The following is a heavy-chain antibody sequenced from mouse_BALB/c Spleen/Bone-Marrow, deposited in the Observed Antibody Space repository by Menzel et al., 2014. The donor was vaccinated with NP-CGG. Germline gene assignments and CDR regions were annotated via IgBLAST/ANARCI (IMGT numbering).Heavy chain of an antibody. CDR1: GYSITSDSA. D-gene: IGHD1-1*02. Sequence: EVKLLESGPGLVKPSQSLSLTCTVTGYSITSDSAWNWIRQFPENKLEWMAYISYSGSTTYNPSLKSRISITRDTSKNRFFLQLNSVTTEDTATYYCARRGYYGTFLFAYWGQGTLVTVSA. J-gene: IGHJ3*01. CDR2: ISYSGST. V-gene: IGHV3-2*02. CDR3: ARRGYYGTFLFAY.